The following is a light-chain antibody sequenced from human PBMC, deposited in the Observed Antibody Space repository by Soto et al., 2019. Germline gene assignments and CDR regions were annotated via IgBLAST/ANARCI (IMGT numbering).Light chain of an antibody. CDR2: DVS. CDR3: SSYTRSSTLEVV. J-gene: IGLJ2*01. Sequence: QSALTQPASVSGSPGQSITISCTGTSSDVGGYNYVSWYQQHPGKAPKLMIYDVSNRPSGVSNRFSGSKSGNTASLTISGLQVEDEADSYCSSYTRSSTLEVVFGVGTNLTVL. CDR1: SSDVGGYNY. V-gene: IGLV2-14*01.